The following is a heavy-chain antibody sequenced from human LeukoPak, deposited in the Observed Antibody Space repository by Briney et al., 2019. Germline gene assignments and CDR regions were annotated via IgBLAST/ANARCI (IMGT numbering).Heavy chain of an antibody. D-gene: IGHD3-22*01. CDR3: TRSGYRHPYHFES. CDR1: GFTFSVSW. Sequence: GGSLRLSCAASGFTFSVSWMSWVRQAPGKGLEWVSVIYTGGGTDHADSVKGRFTISRDNSKNTLSLQMNSLRADDTAIYYCTRSGYRHPYHFESWGQGTLVIVSS. J-gene: IGHJ4*02. V-gene: IGHV3-53*01. CDR2: IYTGGGT.